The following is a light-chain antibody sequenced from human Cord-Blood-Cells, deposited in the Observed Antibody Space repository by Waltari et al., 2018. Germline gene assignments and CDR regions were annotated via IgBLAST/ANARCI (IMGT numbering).Light chain of an antibody. CDR3: QQYNNWPPYT. CDR2: GAS. CDR1: QSVSSN. Sequence: EIVMTQSPATPSVSPGERATLSCRASQSVSSNLAWYQQKPGQAPRLLIYGASTRATGIPARFSGSGSGTEFTLTISSLQYEDFAVYYCQQYNNWPPYTFGQGTKLEIK. J-gene: IGKJ2*01. V-gene: IGKV3-15*01.